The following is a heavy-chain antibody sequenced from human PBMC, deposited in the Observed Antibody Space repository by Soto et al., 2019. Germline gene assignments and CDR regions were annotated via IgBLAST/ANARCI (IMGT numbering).Heavy chain of an antibody. CDR2: MNPNSGNT. D-gene: IGHD4-17*01. Sequence: ASVKVSCKASGYTFTSYDINWVRQATGQGLEWMGWMNPNSGNTGYAQKFQGRVTMTRNTSISTAYMELSSLRSEDTAVYYCARGSFGYYGDYQAYYFDYWGQGTLVTVSS. CDR1: GYTFTSYD. V-gene: IGHV1-8*01. J-gene: IGHJ4*02. CDR3: ARGSFGYYGDYQAYYFDY.